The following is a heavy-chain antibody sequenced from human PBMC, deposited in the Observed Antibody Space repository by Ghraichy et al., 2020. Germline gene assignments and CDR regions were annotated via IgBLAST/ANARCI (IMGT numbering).Heavy chain of an antibody. J-gene: IGHJ4*02. V-gene: IGHV3-15*01. D-gene: IGHD2-21*01. CDR1: GFTFTNAW. Sequence: ETLSLTCAASGFTFTNAWMSWVRQAPGKGLEWVGRIKSKTDGETTDYAAPVKGRFTISRDDSKNTMYLQLNSLKIEDTAVYYCTTGSYCGGDCYTGRGYWGQGTLVTVSS. CDR3: TTGSYCGGDCYTGRGY. CDR2: IKSKTDGETT.